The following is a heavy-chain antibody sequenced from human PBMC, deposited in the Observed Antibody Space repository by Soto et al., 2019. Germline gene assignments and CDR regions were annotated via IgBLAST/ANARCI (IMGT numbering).Heavy chain of an antibody. V-gene: IGHV3-23*01. D-gene: IGHD2-2*01. CDR3: AKDDIVVVQAAIGSFDI. CDR1: GFTFSSYA. J-gene: IGHJ3*02. Sequence: EVQLFESGGGLVQPGVSLRLSCAASGFTFSSYAMSWVRQAPGKGLEWVSAISGSGGSTYYADSGNGQFTISRDNSKNPLYLQMNSLGAEDRAVYYWAKDDIVVVQAAIGSFDIWGQGRMVTVSS. CDR2: ISGSGGST.